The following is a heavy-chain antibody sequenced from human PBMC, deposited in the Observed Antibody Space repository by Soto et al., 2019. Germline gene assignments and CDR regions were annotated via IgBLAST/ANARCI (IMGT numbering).Heavy chain of an antibody. D-gene: IGHD4-17*01. CDR3: ARLQDDYGDSQFDY. Sequence: ASVKVSCKASGYTFTGYYIHWVRQAPGQGLDWMGWINPNSGDTNCAQKFQGWVTMTRDTSISTAYMELRSLRSDDTAVYYCARLQDDYGDSQFDYWGQGTLVTVSS. V-gene: IGHV1-2*04. CDR2: INPNSGDT. J-gene: IGHJ4*02. CDR1: GYTFTGYY.